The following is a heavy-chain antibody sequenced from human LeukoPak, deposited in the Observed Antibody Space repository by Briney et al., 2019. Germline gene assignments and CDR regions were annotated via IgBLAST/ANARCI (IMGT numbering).Heavy chain of an antibody. V-gene: IGHV1-46*04. CDR3: AKADLLRFGELYLDFDY. Sequence: ASVKVSCKASGYIFTDYYMHWVRQAPGQGLEWVGMINPSGGSTSYAQKLQGRVTMTRDTSTSTVYMELSSLRSEDTAVYYCAKADLLRFGELYLDFDYWGQGTLVTVSS. J-gene: IGHJ4*02. CDR1: GYIFTDYY. D-gene: IGHD3-10*01. CDR2: INPSGGST.